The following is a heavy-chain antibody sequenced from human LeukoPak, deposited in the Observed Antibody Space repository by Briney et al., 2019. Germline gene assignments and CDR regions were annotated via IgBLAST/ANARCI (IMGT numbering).Heavy chain of an antibody. Sequence: GGSLRLSCAASGFIFDNYGMSWVRQGPGKGLEWVSGINWSGGSTGYAATVKGRFTISRDNAKNSLYLQMKSLRDEDTALYFCARQGEGLDYWGQGTLVTVSS. CDR1: GFIFDNYG. CDR3: ARQGEGLDY. J-gene: IGHJ4*02. V-gene: IGHV3-20*04. CDR2: INWSGGST.